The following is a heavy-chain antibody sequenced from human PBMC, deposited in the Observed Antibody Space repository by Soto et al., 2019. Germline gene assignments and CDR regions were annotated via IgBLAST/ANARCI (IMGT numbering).Heavy chain of an antibody. CDR1: GGSIISGGYY. CDR2: IYYSGNT. CDR3: ARDRLMATAGTARHYFGLDV. V-gene: IGHV4-31*03. D-gene: IGHD5-18*01. J-gene: IGHJ6*02. Sequence: SETLSLTCTVSGGSIISGGYYWSWVRQNPRRGLEWIGNIYYSGNTYYNPSLKSRLTISVDTSKNQFSLNLSSVTAADTAVYYCARDRLMATAGTARHYFGLDVWGQGTTVTVSS.